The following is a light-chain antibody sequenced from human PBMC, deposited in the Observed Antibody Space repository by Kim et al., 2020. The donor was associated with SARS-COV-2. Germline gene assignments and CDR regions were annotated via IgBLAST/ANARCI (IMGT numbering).Light chain of an antibody. V-gene: IGKV3-20*01. Sequence: PGERATLSCRPSQSVTSNSLAWYQQKPGQTPRLLIYGASSRAPGIPDRFSGSGSGTDFSLTISRLEPEDFAVYYCQQYGSSPRFGGGTKV. CDR3: QQYGSSPR. CDR2: GAS. CDR1: QSVTSNS. J-gene: IGKJ4*01.